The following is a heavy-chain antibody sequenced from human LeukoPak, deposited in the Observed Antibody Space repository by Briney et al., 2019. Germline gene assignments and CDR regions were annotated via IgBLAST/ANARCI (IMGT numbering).Heavy chain of an antibody. J-gene: IGHJ4*02. Sequence: GGSLRLSCAASGFIFSNYWMSWVRQAPGKGLEWVSAMSSSDDGRYYAASVRGRFTISRDTSRSTLYLQMNSLRAEDAAVYYCAKAPVTSCRGAFCYPFDYWGQGTLVTVSS. CDR3: AKAPVTSCRGAFCYPFDY. CDR2: MSSSDDGR. CDR1: GFIFSNYW. V-gene: IGHV3-23*01. D-gene: IGHD2-15*01.